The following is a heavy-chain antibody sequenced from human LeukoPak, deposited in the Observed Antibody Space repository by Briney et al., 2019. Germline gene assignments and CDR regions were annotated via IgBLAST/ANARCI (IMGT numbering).Heavy chain of an antibody. D-gene: IGHD3-10*01. Sequence: SETLSLTCTVSGGSISSYYWSWIRQPPGKGLEWIGYIYYSGSTNYNPSLKSRVTISVDTSKNQFSLKLSSVTAADTAVYHCARATTGSGSYNPSIPDYWGQGTLVTVSS. J-gene: IGHJ4*02. V-gene: IGHV4-59*01. CDR3: ARATTGSGSYNPSIPDY. CDR1: GGSISSYY. CDR2: IYYSGST.